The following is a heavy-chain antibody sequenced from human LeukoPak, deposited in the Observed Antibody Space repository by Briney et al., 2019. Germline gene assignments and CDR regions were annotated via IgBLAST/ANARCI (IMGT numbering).Heavy chain of an antibody. D-gene: IGHD3-10*01. CDR1: GYTFTSYG. J-gene: IGHJ4*02. Sequence: ASVKVSCKASGYTFTSYGISRVRQAPGQGLEWMGIINPSGGSTSYAQKFQGRVTMTRDMSTSTVYMELSSLRSEDTAVYYCARARTAFGGLFPRPFDYWGQGTLVTVSS. CDR3: ARARTAFGGLFPRPFDY. CDR2: INPSGGST. V-gene: IGHV1-46*01.